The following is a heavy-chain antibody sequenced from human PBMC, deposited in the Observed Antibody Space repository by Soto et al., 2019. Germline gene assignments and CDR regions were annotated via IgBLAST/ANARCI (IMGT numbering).Heavy chain of an antibody. Sequence: QVQLVQSGGEVKKPGASVKVSCKTSGYSFTTYGISWVRQAPGQGIEWMGWIRAYNGNTNYAQKIQGKVTITTDTSTNTAYREVSTQRSDDRSVDYCARDGPAAHYYYGMDVWGQGSTVTVSS. CDR1: GYSFTTYG. CDR2: IRAYNGNT. V-gene: IGHV1-18*01. CDR3: ARDGPAAHYYYGMDV. J-gene: IGHJ6*02.